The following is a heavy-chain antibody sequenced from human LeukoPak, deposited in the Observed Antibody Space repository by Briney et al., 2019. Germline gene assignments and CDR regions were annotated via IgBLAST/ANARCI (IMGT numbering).Heavy chain of an antibody. CDR2: ISSSGSTI. D-gene: IGHD7-27*01. V-gene: IGHV3-48*04. J-gene: IGHJ4*02. Sequence: GGSLRLSCAASGFSFSSYWMTWVRQAPGKGLEWVSYISSSGSTIYYADSVKGRFTISRDNAKNSLYLQMNSLRAEDTAVYYCVRVDGGTGDPAYWGQGTLVTVSS. CDR3: VRVDGGTGDPAY. CDR1: GFSFSSYW.